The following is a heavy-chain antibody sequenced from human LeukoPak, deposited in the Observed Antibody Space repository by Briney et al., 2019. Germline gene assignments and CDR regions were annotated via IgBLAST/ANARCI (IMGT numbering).Heavy chain of an antibody. J-gene: IGHJ3*02. CDR2: IYYSGST. V-gene: IGHV4-39*02. CDR3: ARAGYCSSTTCPDAFDI. D-gene: IGHD2-2*01. CDR1: GGSISSSSYY. Sequence: KPSETLSLTCTVSGGSISSSSYYWGWIRQPPGKGLEWIGSIYYSGSTYYNPSLKSRVTISVDTSKNHLSLKLSSVTAADTAVYYCARAGYCSSTTCPDAFDIWGQGTKVTVSS.